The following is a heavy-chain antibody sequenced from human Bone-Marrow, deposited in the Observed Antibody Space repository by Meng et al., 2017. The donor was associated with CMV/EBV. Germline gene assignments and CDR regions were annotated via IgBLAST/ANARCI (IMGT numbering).Heavy chain of an antibody. D-gene: IGHD2-2*01. CDR1: GFTFSSYW. J-gene: IGHJ4*02. V-gene: IGHV3-7*03. Sequence: GGSLRLSCAASGFTFSSYWMTWVRQAPGKGLEWVANIKQDGSEKYYVDSVRGRFTVSRDNAKNSLYLQMNSLRAEDTAVYYCARGAAIVVVPPTTYVDYWGQGTLVTVSS. CDR3: ARGAAIVVVPPTTYVDY. CDR2: IKQDGSEK.